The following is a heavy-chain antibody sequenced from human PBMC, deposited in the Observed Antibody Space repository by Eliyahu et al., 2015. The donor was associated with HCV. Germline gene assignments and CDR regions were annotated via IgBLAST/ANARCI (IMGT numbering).Heavy chain of an antibody. V-gene: IGHV3-33*01. CDR2: IWYDGSNK. D-gene: IGHD6-13*01. Sequence: QVQLVESGGGVVQPGRSLRLXCAASGFTFSSYGLHWVRQAPGKGLEWVAVIWYDGSNKYYADSVKGRFTISRDKSKNTLYLQMNSLRAEDTAVYYCARDRGSSRWDHPAGYWGQGTLVTVSS. J-gene: IGHJ4*02. CDR1: GFTFSSYG. CDR3: ARDRGSSRWDHPAGY.